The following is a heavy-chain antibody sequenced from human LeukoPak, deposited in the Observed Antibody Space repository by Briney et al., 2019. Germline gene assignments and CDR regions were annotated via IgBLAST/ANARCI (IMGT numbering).Heavy chain of an antibody. Sequence: SETLSLTCTVSGGSISSSSYYWGWIRQPPGKGLEWIGSIYYSGSTYYNPSLKSRVTISVDTSKNQFSLKLSSVTAADTAVYYCARHVYPPSITIFGVVIPNWFDPWGQGTLVTVSS. J-gene: IGHJ5*02. CDR1: GGSISSSSYY. V-gene: IGHV4-39*01. CDR2: IYYSGST. D-gene: IGHD3-3*01. CDR3: ARHVYPPSITIFGVVIPNWFDP.